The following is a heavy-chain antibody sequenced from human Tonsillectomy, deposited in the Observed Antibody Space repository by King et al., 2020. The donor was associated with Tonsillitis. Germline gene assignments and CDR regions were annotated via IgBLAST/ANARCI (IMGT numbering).Heavy chain of an antibody. CDR2: LRISSSNI. CDR3: AKDKGADYYDSGRGAFDI. Sequence: VQLVESGGGLGKPGGALRLSCATSGFTFSDYDMHCVRQVAGKWLEWVSSLRISSSNIYVADSVKGRFSISRENAKKSLYLQIHSLRVEDTAVYYCAKDKGADYYDSGRGAFDIWGQGTMVTVSS. D-gene: IGHD3-22*01. V-gene: IGHV3-21*01. J-gene: IGHJ3*02. CDR1: GFTFSDYD.